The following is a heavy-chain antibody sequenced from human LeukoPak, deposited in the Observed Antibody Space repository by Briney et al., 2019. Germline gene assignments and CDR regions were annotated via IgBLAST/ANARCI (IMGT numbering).Heavy chain of an antibody. CDR2: IYYNGNI. CDR1: GGSISNSAYS. J-gene: IGHJ4*02. V-gene: IGHV4-39*01. CDR3: ARQYSAGYSGTWYFDY. D-gene: IGHD6-13*01. Sequence: SETLSLTCSVSGGSISNSAYSWGWIRQPPGKGLEWIGSIYYNGNIYFNPSVKSRVTISVDTSKNQFSLRLNSVTAADTAVYYCARQYSAGYSGTWYFDYWGQGTLVTVSS.